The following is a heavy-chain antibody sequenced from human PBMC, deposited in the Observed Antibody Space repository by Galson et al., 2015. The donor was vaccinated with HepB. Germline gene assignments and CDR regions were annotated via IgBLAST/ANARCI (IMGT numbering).Heavy chain of an antibody. D-gene: IGHD1-26*01. CDR1: GFSLSTSGVG. V-gene: IGHV2-5*02. CDR3: AHRPQGGSYSGNWFDP. CDR2: IFWDDDK. J-gene: IGHJ5*02. Sequence: PALVKPTQTLTLTCTFSGFSLSTSGVGVGWIRQPPGKALEWLALIFWDDDKRYSPSLKSRFTITKDTSKNQVVLTMTNMGPVDTATYYCAHRPQGGSYSGNWFDPWGQGTLVTVSS.